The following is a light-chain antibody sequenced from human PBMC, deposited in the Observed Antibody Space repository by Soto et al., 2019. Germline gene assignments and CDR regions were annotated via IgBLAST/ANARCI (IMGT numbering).Light chain of an antibody. CDR3: QSADSSGTYYV. CDR1: ALPKQY. V-gene: IGLV3-25*02. Sequence: SYELTQPPSVSVSPGQTARITCSGDALPKQYAYWYQQKPGQAPVLVIYRDIERPSGIPERFSGSSSGTTVTLTISGVQAEDEADYYCQSADSSGTYYVFGTGTKVTV. J-gene: IGLJ1*01. CDR2: RDI.